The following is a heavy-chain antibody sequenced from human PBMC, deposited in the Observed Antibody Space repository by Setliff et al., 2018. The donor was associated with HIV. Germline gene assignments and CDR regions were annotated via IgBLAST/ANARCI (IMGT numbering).Heavy chain of an antibody. J-gene: IGHJ4*02. Sequence: ASVKVSCKASGYPFTSYGICWVRQAPGHGLEWMGYISPYNGDAYYAEKFQGRVTMTTDTSTTPVSMELTNLRSDDTAVYFCARMQAYYNFWRSTYYFDYWGQGTPVTVSS. CDR1: GYPFTSYG. D-gene: IGHD3-3*01. V-gene: IGHV1-18*01. CDR2: ISPYNGDA. CDR3: ARMQAYYNFWRSTYYFDY.